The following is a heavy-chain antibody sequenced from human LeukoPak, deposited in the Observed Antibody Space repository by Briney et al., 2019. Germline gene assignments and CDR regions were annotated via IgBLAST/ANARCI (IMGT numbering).Heavy chain of an antibody. CDR1: GFTFSNYW. CDR3: ARDSQHLNFDN. D-gene: IGHD3-3*02. V-gene: IGHV3-7*04. CDR2: IKEDGSVQ. Sequence: PGGSLRLSCAASGFTFSNYWMNWVRQAPGKGLEWVANIKEDGSVQYYVDSVKGRFTISRDNAKNSLYLQMNSLRAEDTAVYYCARDSQHLNFDNWGQGTLVTVSS. J-gene: IGHJ4*02.